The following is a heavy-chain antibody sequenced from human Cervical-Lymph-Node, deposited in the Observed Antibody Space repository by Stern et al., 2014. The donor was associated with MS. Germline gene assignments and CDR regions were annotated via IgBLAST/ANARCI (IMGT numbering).Heavy chain of an antibody. V-gene: IGHV3-48*01. Sequence: QLVQSGGSLVQRGGSLRLSCVASGFSFSDYSMNWVRPAPGKGLEWVSYISSTSNKIYYADSVKGRFTTSRDNAKNSLYLQMNSLRAEDTAVYYCARDGVVIEDPFYYYGMDVWGQGTTVTVSS. CDR2: ISSTSNKI. D-gene: IGHD2-21*01. J-gene: IGHJ6*02. CDR1: GFSFSDYS. CDR3: ARDGVVIEDPFYYYGMDV.